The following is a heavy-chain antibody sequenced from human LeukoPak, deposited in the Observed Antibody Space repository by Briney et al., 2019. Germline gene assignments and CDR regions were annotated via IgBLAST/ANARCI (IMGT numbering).Heavy chain of an antibody. J-gene: IGHJ4*02. D-gene: IGHD4-17*01. Sequence: NSSETLSLTCAVSGGSISSSNWWSWVRQPPGKGLEWIGYIYYSGSTYYNPSLKGRVTISVDTSKDQFSLNLSSVTAADTAVYYCARVGAVTTRGWNYFDYWGQGTLVTVSS. V-gene: IGHV4-4*02. CDR3: ARVGAVTTRGWNYFDY. CDR1: GGSISSSNW. CDR2: IYYSGST.